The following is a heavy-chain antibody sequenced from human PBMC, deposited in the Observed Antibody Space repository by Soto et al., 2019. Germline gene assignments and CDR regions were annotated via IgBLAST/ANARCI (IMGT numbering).Heavy chain of an antibody. D-gene: IGHD3-9*01. V-gene: IGHV1-58*02. CDR1: GYTFSSYG. CDR3: AAFDPGPMGFDP. J-gene: IGHJ5*02. Sequence: SVKVSCKASGYTFSSYGISWVRKAPGQGLEWIGKIVVGSGNTNYAQKFQERVTITRDMSTSTAYMELSSLRSEDTAFYYCAAFDPGPMGFDPWGQGTLVTVSS. CDR2: IVVGSGNT.